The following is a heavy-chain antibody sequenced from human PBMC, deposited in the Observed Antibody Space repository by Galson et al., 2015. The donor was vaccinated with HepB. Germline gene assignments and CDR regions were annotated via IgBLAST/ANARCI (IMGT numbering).Heavy chain of an antibody. V-gene: IGHV6-1*01. J-gene: IGHJ3*02. CDR2: TYYRSKWYN. CDR3: ARRRPVGKDIVAGFEVEPNAFDI. D-gene: IGHD5-12*01. CDR1: GDSVSSNSAA. Sequence: CAISGDSVSSNSAAWNWIRQSPSRGLEWLGRTYYRSKWYNDYAVSVKSRITINPDTSKNQFSLKLSSVTAADTAVYYCARRRPVGKDIVAGFEVEPNAFDIWGQGTMVTVSS.